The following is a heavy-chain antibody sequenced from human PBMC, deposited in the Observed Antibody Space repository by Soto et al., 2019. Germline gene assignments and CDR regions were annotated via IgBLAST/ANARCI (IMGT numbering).Heavy chain of an antibody. CDR1: GFPFKDYY. D-gene: IGHD3-10*01. CDR2: ISSSGSTI. V-gene: IGHV3-11*01. CDR3: ARDPLHYGSGFDY. Sequence: PGGSLRLACAASGFPFKDYYMSWIRQAPGKGLEWVSYISSSGSTIYYADSVKGRFTISRDDVSNSLFLQMNSLRADDTAMYYCARDPLHYGSGFDYWGQGTLVTVSS. J-gene: IGHJ4*02.